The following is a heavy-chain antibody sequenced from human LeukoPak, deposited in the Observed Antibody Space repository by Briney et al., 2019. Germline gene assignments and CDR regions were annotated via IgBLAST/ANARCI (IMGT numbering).Heavy chain of an antibody. V-gene: IGHV4-38-2*02. Sequence: PSETLSLTCAVSDYSISSGYYWGWIRQPPGKGLEWIGSIHHSGSIYYDPSLKSRVPISLDTSKNQFSLKVTSVTAADTAVYYCARDPIQHAFDIWGQGTMVTVSS. J-gene: IGHJ3*02. CDR2: IHHSGSI. CDR1: DYSISSGYY. D-gene: IGHD1-1*01. CDR3: ARDPIQHAFDI.